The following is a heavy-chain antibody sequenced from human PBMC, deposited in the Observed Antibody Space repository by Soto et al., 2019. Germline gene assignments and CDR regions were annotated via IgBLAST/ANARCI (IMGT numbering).Heavy chain of an antibody. CDR3: ARTRYSSDNWFDP. Sequence: SETLSLTCTVSGGSISSSSYYWGWIRQPPGKGLEWIGSIYYSGSTYYNPSLKSRVTISVDTSKNQFSLKLSSVTAADTAVYYCARTRYSSDNWFDPWGQGTLGTVSS. V-gene: IGHV4-39*07. CDR2: IYYSGST. J-gene: IGHJ5*02. CDR1: GGSISSSSYY. D-gene: IGHD6-19*01.